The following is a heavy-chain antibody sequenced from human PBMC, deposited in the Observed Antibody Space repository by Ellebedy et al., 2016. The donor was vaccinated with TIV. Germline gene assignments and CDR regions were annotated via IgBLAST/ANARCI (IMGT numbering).Heavy chain of an antibody. V-gene: IGHV3-7*01. CDR3: ARGRSSGYYRD. D-gene: IGHD6-19*01. CDR1: GFTFSNSW. Sequence: PGGSLRLSCEASGFTFSNSWMNWVRQAPGKGLEWVANIKLDGSEKYYVDSVKGRFTISRDNAKNSLYLQMSSLRAEDTALYYCARGRSSGYYRDWGRGTLVTVSS. CDR2: IKLDGSEK. J-gene: IGHJ4*02.